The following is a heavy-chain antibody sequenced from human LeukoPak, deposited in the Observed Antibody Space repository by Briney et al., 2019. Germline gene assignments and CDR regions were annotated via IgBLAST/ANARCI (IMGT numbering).Heavy chain of an antibody. Sequence: GASVKVSCKASGYRFTSYGISWVRQAPGQGLEWMGWISAYNGNTNYAQKLQGRVTMTTDTSTSTAYMELRSLRSDDTAVYYCARDGRDYGVYAFDIWGQGTMVTVSS. V-gene: IGHV1-18*01. J-gene: IGHJ3*02. CDR3: ARDGRDYGVYAFDI. CDR1: GYRFTSYG. D-gene: IGHD4-17*01. CDR2: ISAYNGNT.